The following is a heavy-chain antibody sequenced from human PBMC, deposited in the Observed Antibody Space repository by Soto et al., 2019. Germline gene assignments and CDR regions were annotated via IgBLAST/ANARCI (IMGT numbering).Heavy chain of an antibody. D-gene: IGHD3-22*01. Sequence: SGTLSLTCAVYGGSFSGYYWSWIRQPPGKGLEWIGEINHSGSTNYNPSLKSRVTISVDTSKNQFSLKLSSVTAADTAVYYCARGGRYYDSSGYSAFDYWGQGTLVTVSS. CDR3: ARGGRYYDSSGYSAFDY. J-gene: IGHJ4*02. V-gene: IGHV4-34*01. CDR2: INHSGST. CDR1: GGSFSGYY.